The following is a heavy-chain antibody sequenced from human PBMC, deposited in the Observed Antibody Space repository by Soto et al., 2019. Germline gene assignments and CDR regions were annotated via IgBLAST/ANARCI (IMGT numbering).Heavy chain of an antibody. Sequence: QVQLVESGGGVVQPGRSLRLSCTASGFTFSSYGMHWVRQAPGKGLEWVAFIRYDGENKYYGDSVKGRLTISRDNSQNTLYLQMNSLRVGDTTVYYCAREDSSGDSWYQWPPGDCWGQGTLVTVSS. CDR3: AREDSSGDSWYQWPPGDC. CDR2: IRYDGENK. J-gene: IGHJ4*02. CDR1: GFTFSSYG. V-gene: IGHV3-33*01. D-gene: IGHD3-22*01.